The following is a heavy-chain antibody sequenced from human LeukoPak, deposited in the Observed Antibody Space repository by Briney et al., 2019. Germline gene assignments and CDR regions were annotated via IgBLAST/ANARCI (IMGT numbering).Heavy chain of an antibody. CDR3: ARRGIGSSGYYSDY. CDR2: INPNSGGT. V-gene: IGHV1-2*06. Sequence: ASVKVSCKASGYTFTGYYKHWVRQAPGQGLEWMGRINPNSGGTNYAQKFQGRVTMTRDTSISTAYMELSRLRSDDTAVYYCARRGIGSSGYYSDYWGQGTLVTVSS. J-gene: IGHJ4*02. CDR1: GYTFTGYY. D-gene: IGHD3-22*01.